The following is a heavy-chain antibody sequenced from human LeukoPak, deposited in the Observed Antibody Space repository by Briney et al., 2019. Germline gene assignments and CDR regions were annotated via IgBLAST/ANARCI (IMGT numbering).Heavy chain of an antibody. CDR3: ARSQSSSLIGY. J-gene: IGHJ4*02. CDR2: IWYDGSSK. V-gene: IGHV3-33*01. D-gene: IGHD6-13*01. CDR1: GFSFSAYG. Sequence: GGSLRLSCAASGFSFSAYGVHWVRQAPGKGLEWVAVIWYDGSSKDYADSVKGRFTLSRDNSKNTLYLQMNSLTVEDTAVYYCARSQSSSLIGYWGQGTLVTVSS.